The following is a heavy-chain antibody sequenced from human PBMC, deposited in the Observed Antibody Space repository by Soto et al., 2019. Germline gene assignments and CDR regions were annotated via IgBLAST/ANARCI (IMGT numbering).Heavy chain of an antibody. V-gene: IGHV1-18*04. CDR2: ISGNTGKT. D-gene: IGHD2-2*01. Sequence: QVQLVQSGAEVKKPGASVKVSCKASGYTFTSYGISWVRQAPGQGLEWMGWISGNTGKTNYAQKLQGRVTITTDKSTSTAYMELRRLRSDDTAVYYCARVPREIILVGMDVWGQGTTVTVSS. CDR3: ARVPREIILVGMDV. CDR1: GYTFTSYG. J-gene: IGHJ6*02.